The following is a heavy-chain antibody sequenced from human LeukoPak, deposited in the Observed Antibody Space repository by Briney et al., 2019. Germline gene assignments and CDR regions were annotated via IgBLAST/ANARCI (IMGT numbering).Heavy chain of an antibody. J-gene: IGHJ4*02. CDR2: VYYSGST. Sequence: PSETLSLTCAVYGGSFSGYYWSWIRQPPGKGLEWIGSVYYSGSTYYNPSLKSRVTISVDMSKNQVTLKLSSVTAADTAVYYCAREGSRDFWSGPVYYFDYWGQGTLVTVSS. CDR3: AREGSRDFWSGPVYYFDY. CDR1: GGSFSGYY. D-gene: IGHD3-3*01. V-gene: IGHV4-34*01.